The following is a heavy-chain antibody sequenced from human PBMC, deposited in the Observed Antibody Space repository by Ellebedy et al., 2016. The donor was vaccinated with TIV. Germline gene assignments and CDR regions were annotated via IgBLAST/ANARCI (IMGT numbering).Heavy chain of an antibody. J-gene: IGHJ3*02. Sequence: SETLSLTCSVSGAPIGSTRYYWNWIRQPPGTGLEWVVNLHYSGGANYNPSLKSRVTISVDPSKNQFSLKLRSVTAADTAVYYCARSSAVPGDYDAFDIWGQGTLVTVSS. CDR3: ARSSAVPGDYDAFDI. CDR2: LHYSGGA. D-gene: IGHD2-2*01. V-gene: IGHV4-61*05. CDR1: GAPIGSTRYY.